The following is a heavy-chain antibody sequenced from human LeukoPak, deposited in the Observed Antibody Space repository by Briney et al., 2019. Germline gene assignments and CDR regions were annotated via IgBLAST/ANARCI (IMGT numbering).Heavy chain of an antibody. CDR1: GLTFSGRA. J-gene: IGHJ4*02. Sequence: PGGSLRLSCAVSGLTFSGRAMTWVRQAPGQGLQWVSSIDISGDNTAYADAVKGRFTISRDNSRSTLYLQMNDLRVGDSAIYYCANEIRPNDYWGQGTLVTVSS. V-gene: IGHV3-23*01. CDR3: ANEIRPNDY. CDR2: IDISGDNT.